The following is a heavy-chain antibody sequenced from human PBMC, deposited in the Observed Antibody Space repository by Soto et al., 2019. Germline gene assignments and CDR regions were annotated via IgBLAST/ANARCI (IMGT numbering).Heavy chain of an antibody. D-gene: IGHD3-9*01. Sequence: GGSLRLSCAASGFTVSSNYMSWVRQAPGKGLEWVSVIYSGGSTYYADSVKGRFTISRDNSKNTLYLQMNSLRAEDTAVYYCARYDILTHYYYYYMDVWGKGTTVTVSS. CDR2: IYSGGST. J-gene: IGHJ6*03. V-gene: IGHV3-66*01. CDR1: GFTVSSNY. CDR3: ARYDILTHYYYYYMDV.